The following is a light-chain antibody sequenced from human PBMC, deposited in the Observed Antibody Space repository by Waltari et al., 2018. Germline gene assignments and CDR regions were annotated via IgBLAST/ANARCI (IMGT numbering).Light chain of an antibody. CDR3: QQYGSSPWT. J-gene: IGKJ1*01. V-gene: IGKV3-20*01. CDR1: QSVSSSY. Sequence: EIVLTQSPGTLSLSPGERATLSCRASQSVSSSYLAWYQQKPGQAPMLLIYGASSRATGIPDMFSGSGSGTDFTLTISRLEPEDFAVYYCQQYGSSPWTFGQGTKVEIK. CDR2: GAS.